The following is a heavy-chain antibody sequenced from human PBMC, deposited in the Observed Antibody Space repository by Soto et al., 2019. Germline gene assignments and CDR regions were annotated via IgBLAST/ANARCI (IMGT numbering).Heavy chain of an antibody. V-gene: IGHV3-21*01. CDR1: GFTFSSYS. Sequence: PGGSLRLSCAASGFTFSSYSMNWVRQAPGKGLEWVSSISSSSYIYYADSVKGRFTISRDNAKNSLYLQMNSLRAEDTAVYYCARKGTTVKSFDYWGQGTLVTVSS. J-gene: IGHJ4*02. CDR3: ARKGTTVKSFDY. D-gene: IGHD4-17*01. CDR2: ISSSSYI.